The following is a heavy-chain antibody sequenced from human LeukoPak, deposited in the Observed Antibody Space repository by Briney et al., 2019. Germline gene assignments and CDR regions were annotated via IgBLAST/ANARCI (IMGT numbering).Heavy chain of an antibody. CDR1: GDSVSSNSAA. J-gene: IGHJ4*02. CDR3: ARGGSSGWYRSAALYYFDY. D-gene: IGHD6-19*01. V-gene: IGHV6-1*01. Sequence: SQTLSLTCAISGDSVSSNSAAWNWIRQSPSRGLEWLGRTYYRSKWYNDYAVSVKSRITINPDTSKSQFSLQLNSVTPEDTAVYYCARGGSSGWYRSAALYYFDYWGQGTLVTVSS. CDR2: TYYRSKWYN.